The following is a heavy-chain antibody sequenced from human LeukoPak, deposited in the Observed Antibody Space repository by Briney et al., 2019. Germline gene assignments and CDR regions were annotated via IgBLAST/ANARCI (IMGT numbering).Heavy chain of an antibody. Sequence: VASVKVSCKASGYTFTSYGISWVRQAPGQGLEWMGWISCYNGDTNYAQKLQGRVTLSTDTPTTTVYMELRSLRSDDMAVYYCARDPSNTSGWKTWFDTWGQGTPVTVSS. V-gene: IGHV1-18*03. CDR3: ARDPSNTSGWKTWFDT. CDR2: ISCYNGDT. J-gene: IGHJ5*02. CDR1: GYTFTSYG. D-gene: IGHD6-19*01.